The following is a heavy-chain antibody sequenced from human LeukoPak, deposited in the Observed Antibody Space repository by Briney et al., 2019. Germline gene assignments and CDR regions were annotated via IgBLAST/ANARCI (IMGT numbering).Heavy chain of an antibody. CDR2: IWYDGSNK. CDR1: GFTFSSYG. Sequence: GGSLRLSCAASGFTFSSYGMHWVRQAPGQGLEWVAVIWYDGSNKYYADSVKGRFTISRDNSKNTLYLQMNSLRAEDTAVYYCARDVIGYFDYWGQGTLVTVSS. CDR3: ARDVIGYFDY. J-gene: IGHJ4*02. V-gene: IGHV3-33*01. D-gene: IGHD2/OR15-2a*01.